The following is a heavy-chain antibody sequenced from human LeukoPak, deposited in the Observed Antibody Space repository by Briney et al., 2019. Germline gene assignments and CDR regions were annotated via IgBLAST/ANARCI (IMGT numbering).Heavy chain of an antibody. CDR2: IYYSGTT. J-gene: IGHJ4*02. CDR3: ARRVRVGFREGSFDY. CDR1: GASVSRTSFY. D-gene: IGHD1-26*01. Sequence: SGTLSLTCTVSGASVSRTSFYWAWIRQSPGKGLEWIGNIYYSGTTYYNPSLKSRVTISVDTSKNQFSLKVSSVTAADTAVYYCARRVRVGFREGSFDYWGQGTLLTVSS. V-gene: IGHV4-39*01.